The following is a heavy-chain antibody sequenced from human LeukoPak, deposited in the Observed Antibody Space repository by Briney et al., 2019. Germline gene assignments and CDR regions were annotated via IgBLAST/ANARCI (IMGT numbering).Heavy chain of an antibody. J-gene: IGHJ4*02. V-gene: IGHV3-21*01. Sequence: GGTLRLSFAASGYTFRTYTMSWVRQAPGKGLEWVSSITGSSKSMYYVESVRGRFTISRDNAKNSLYLQMNSLRAEDTAVYYCARDVGYSYGYEGYYFDYWGQGTLVTVSS. D-gene: IGHD5-18*01. CDR2: ITGSSKSM. CDR1: GYTFRTYT. CDR3: ARDVGYSYGYEGYYFDY.